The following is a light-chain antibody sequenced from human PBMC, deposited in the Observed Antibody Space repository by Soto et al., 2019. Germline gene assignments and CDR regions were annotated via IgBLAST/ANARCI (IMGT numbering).Light chain of an antibody. CDR2: LNSDGSH. Sequence: PVLTQSPSASASLGASVKLTCTLSSGHSSYAIAWHQQQPEKGPRYLMKLNSDGSHSKGDGIPDRFSGSSSGAERYLTISRLQSEDEADYYCQTWGTGIVVFGGGTKLTVL. J-gene: IGLJ2*01. CDR3: QTWGTGIVV. CDR1: SGHSSYA. V-gene: IGLV4-69*01.